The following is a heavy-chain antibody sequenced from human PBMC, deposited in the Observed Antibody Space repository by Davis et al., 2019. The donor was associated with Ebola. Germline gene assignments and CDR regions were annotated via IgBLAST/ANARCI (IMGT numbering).Heavy chain of an antibody. Sequence: SETLSLTCAAYGGPFSNSYWSWIRQPPGKGLEWIGYIYYSGSTNYNPSLKSRVTISVDTSKNQFSLKLSSVTAADTAVYYCARRVMITFGGVIVNGDAFDIWGQGTMVTVSS. D-gene: IGHD3-16*02. V-gene: IGHV4-59*08. CDR1: GGPFSNSY. CDR3: ARRVMITFGGVIVNGDAFDI. CDR2: IYYSGST. J-gene: IGHJ3*02.